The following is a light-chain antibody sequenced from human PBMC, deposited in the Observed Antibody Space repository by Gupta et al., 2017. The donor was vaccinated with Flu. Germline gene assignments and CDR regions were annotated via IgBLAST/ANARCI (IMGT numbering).Light chain of an antibody. CDR2: TNK. Sequence: QSLLTQPPSVSGTPGQRVTISCSGSYSNSGRNSVNWYHQLPGSAPRLLIYTNKLRPSAVPDRFTGSKSGAAASLAITSLQSEDEADYFCASWDDTLNGWVFGGGTKLTVL. CDR1: YSNSGRNS. J-gene: IGLJ3*02. V-gene: IGLV1-44*01. CDR3: ASWDDTLNGWV.